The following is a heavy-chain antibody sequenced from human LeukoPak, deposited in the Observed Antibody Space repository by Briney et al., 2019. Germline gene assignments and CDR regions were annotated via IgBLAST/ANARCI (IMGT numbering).Heavy chain of an antibody. Sequence: GGSLRLSYAASGFTFSSYSMNWVRQAPGKGLEWVSSISSSSSYIYYADSVKGRFTISRDNAKNSLYLQMNSLRAEDTAVYYCARDRWFGELLPFDYWGQGTLVTVSS. D-gene: IGHD3-10*01. V-gene: IGHV3-21*01. CDR2: ISSSSSYI. J-gene: IGHJ4*02. CDR1: GFTFSSYS. CDR3: ARDRWFGELLPFDY.